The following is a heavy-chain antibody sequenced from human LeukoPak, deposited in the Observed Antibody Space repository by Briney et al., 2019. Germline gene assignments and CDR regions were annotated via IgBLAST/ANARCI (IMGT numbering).Heavy chain of an antibody. CDR3: ARGGSYLSAFDI. D-gene: IGHD1-26*01. Sequence: GGSLRLSCAASGFTVSSNYMSWARQAPGKGLEWVSIIYSGGSTLYADSVKGRFTISRDNSKNTLYLQMNSLRAEDTAVYYCARGGSYLSAFDIWGQGTMVTVSS. J-gene: IGHJ3*02. CDR1: GFTVSSNY. V-gene: IGHV3-53*01. CDR2: IYSGGST.